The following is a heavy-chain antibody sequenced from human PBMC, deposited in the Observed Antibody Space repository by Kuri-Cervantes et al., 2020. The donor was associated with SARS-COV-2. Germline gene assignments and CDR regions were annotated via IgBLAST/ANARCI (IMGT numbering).Heavy chain of an antibody. D-gene: IGHD3-22*01. CDR3: ARDYYYDSSGYYYDVYYYGMDV. V-gene: IGHV3-48*02. CDR2: ISSSSSTI. Sequence: GESLKISCAASGFTFSSYSMNWVRQAPGKGLEWVSCISSSSSTIYYADSVKGRFTISRDNAKNSLYLQMNSLRDEDTAVYYCARDYYYDSSGYYYDVYYYGMDVWGQGTTVTVSS. J-gene: IGHJ6*02. CDR1: GFTFSSYS.